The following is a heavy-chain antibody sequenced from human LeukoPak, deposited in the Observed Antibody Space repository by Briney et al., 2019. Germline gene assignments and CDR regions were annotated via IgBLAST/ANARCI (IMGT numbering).Heavy chain of an antibody. CDR3: AKDPPSSSSSWYGY. Sequence: GGFLRLSCAASGFTFSSYAMSWVRQAPGKGLEWVSAISGSGGSTYYADSVKGRFTISRDNSKNTLYLQMNSLRAEDTAVYYCAKDPPSSSSSWYGYWGQGTLVTVSS. CDR2: ISGSGGST. D-gene: IGHD6-13*01. V-gene: IGHV3-23*01. J-gene: IGHJ4*02. CDR1: GFTFSSYA.